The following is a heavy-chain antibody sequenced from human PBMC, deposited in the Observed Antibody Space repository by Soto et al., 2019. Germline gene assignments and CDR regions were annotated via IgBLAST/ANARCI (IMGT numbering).Heavy chain of an antibody. D-gene: IGHD1-1*01. J-gene: IGHJ4*02. CDR2: INGFGENT. CDR3: ARPTGTSYYWKYYFDS. CDR1: GFTFANHA. V-gene: IGHV3-23*01. Sequence: GESLKISCAASGFTFANHAMSWFRQAPGKGLEWVSSINGFGENTYYADSVKGRFSISRDSSNLFLRMSNLRAEDTAVYFCARPTGTSYYWKYYFDSWGQGIMVTVSS.